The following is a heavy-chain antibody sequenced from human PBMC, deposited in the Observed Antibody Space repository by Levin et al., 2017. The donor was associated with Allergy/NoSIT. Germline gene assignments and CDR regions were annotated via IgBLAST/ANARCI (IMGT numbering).Heavy chain of an antibody. CDR1: GFTFSSYG. D-gene: IGHD1-26*01. Sequence: GGSLRLSCAASGFTFSSYGMHWVRQAPGKGLEWVAVIWYDGSNKYYADSVKGRFTISRDNSKNTLYLQMNSLRAEDTAVYYCARGPKWELGVLDGWGQGTLVTVSS. CDR3: ARGPKWELGVLDG. V-gene: IGHV3-33*01. CDR2: IWYDGSNK. J-gene: IGHJ4*02.